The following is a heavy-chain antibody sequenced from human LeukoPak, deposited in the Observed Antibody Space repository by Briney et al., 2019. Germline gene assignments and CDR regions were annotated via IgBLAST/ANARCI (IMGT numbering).Heavy chain of an antibody. V-gene: IGHV4-31*03. Sequence: SSQTLSLTCTVSGGSISSGGYFWRWIRQHPGKGLEWIGYIYYSGSTYYTPSLKSRVTISVDTSKNQFSLKLSSVTAADTAVYYCAREGPRDYYYYGMDVWGQGTTVTVSS. CDR2: IYYSGST. CDR1: GGSISSGGYF. J-gene: IGHJ6*02. CDR3: AREGPRDYYYYGMDV.